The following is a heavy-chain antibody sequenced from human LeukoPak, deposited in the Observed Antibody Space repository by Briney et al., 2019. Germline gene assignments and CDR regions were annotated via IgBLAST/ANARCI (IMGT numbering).Heavy chain of an antibody. CDR3: ARVRDIVVVPAAIRGGYYFDY. CDR2: ISYDGSNK. D-gene: IGHD2-2*02. Sequence: GGSLRLSCAASGFTFSSYAMHWVRQAPGKGLEWVAVISYDGSNKYYADSVKGRFTISRDNSKNSLYLQMNSLRAEDTAVYYCARVRDIVVVPAAIRGGYYFDYWGQGTLVTVSS. V-gene: IGHV3-30*04. J-gene: IGHJ4*02. CDR1: GFTFSSYA.